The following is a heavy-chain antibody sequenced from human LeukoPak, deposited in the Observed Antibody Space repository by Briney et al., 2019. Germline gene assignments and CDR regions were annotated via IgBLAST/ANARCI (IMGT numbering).Heavy chain of an antibody. CDR1: GYTFTGYY. CDR2: MSPDSGDT. D-gene: IGHD6-13*01. CDR3: ATWDSSSYFQFDN. Sequence: ASVKVSCKASGYTFTGYYMHWVRQAPGQGLEWMGWMSPDSGDTGYAQKYQARVTMTRDTAISTAYMELHSLRSEDTAVYFCATWDSSSYFQFDNWGQGTLVTVSS. V-gene: IGHV1-2*02. J-gene: IGHJ4*02.